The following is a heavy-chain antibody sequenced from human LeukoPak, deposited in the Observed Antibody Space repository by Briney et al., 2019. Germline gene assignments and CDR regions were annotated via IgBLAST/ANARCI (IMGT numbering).Heavy chain of an antibody. Sequence: GGSLRLSCAASGFTFSSYAMSWVRQVPGKGLEWVSAISGSGGSTYYADSVKGRFTISRDNSKNTLYLQMNSLRAEDTAVYYCAKRRGIVVVPAAPGDYYYGMDVWGQGTTVTVSS. CDR2: ISGSGGST. CDR3: AKRRGIVVVPAAPGDYYYGMDV. J-gene: IGHJ6*02. CDR1: GFTFSSYA. D-gene: IGHD2-2*01. V-gene: IGHV3-23*01.